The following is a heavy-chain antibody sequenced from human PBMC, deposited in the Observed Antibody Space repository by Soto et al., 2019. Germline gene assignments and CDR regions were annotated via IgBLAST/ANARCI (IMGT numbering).Heavy chain of an antibody. V-gene: IGHV1-2*02. J-gene: IGHJ4*02. Sequence: ASVKVSCKASGGTFSSYAISWVRQAPGQGFEWMGRISPKSGGTNYAQKFQSRVRMTWDTSLKTAYMELSSLKSDDTAVYYCARPPGYISDWHYFDLWGQGTMVTVSS. CDR2: ISPKSGGT. D-gene: IGHD2-21*02. CDR1: GGTFSSYA. CDR3: ARPPGYISDWHYFDL.